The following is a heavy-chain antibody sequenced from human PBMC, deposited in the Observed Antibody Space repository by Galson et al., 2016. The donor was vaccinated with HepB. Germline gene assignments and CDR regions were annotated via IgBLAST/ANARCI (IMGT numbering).Heavy chain of an antibody. CDR2: INYSGTT. J-gene: IGHJ4*02. Sequence: ETLSLTCSVSGGSIWDSRYFWTWVRQPPGERPEWIGSINYSGTTYYHASLKSRVTLSMDTSRSQFSLKMRAVTAADTAMYYCARLEISGSGNFFDFWGQGILVTVSS. D-gene: IGHD3-10*01. V-gene: IGHV4-39*01. CDR1: GGSIWDSRYF. CDR3: ARLEISGSGNFFDF.